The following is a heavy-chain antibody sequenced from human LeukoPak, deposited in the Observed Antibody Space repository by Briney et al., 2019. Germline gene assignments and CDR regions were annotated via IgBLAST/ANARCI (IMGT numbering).Heavy chain of an antibody. CDR1: GFTFSSYA. CDR2: ISGSGGST. D-gene: IGHD3-10*01. CDR3: STSYYYGSGSPSDAFDI. V-gene: IGHV3-23*01. Sequence: PGGSLRLSCAASGFTFSSYAMSWVRQAPGKGLEWVSAISGSGGSTYYADSVRGRFTISRDNSKNTLYLQMNSLKTEDTAVYYLSTSYYYGSGSPSDAFDIWGQGTMVTVSS. J-gene: IGHJ3*02.